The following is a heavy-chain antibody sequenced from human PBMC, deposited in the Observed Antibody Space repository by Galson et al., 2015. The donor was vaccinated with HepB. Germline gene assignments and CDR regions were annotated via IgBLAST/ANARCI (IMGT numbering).Heavy chain of an antibody. J-gene: IGHJ3*02. CDR2: IWYDGSNK. CDR3: ARGVEKWLELQAAFDI. Sequence: SLRLSCAASGFTFSSYGMHWVRQAPGKGLEWVAVIWYDGSNKYYADSVKGRFTISRDNSKNTLYLQMNSLRAEDTAVYYCARGVEKWLELQAAFDIWGQGTMVTVSS. CDR1: GFTFSSYG. V-gene: IGHV3-33*01. D-gene: IGHD1-7*01.